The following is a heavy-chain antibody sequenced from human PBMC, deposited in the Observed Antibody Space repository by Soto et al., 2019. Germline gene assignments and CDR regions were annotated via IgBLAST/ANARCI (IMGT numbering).Heavy chain of an antibody. CDR3: AQVSYGDYVAY. V-gene: IGHV3-23*01. D-gene: IGHD3-10*01. Sequence: GGSLRLSCAASGFPFSNYAMSWVRQAPGKGLEWVSTISASGGSTYYADSVKGRFTISRDNLKNTLYLQMKSLRAGDTAVYYCAQVSYGDYVAYWGQGTPVTVSS. CDR2: ISASGGST. J-gene: IGHJ4*02. CDR1: GFPFSNYA.